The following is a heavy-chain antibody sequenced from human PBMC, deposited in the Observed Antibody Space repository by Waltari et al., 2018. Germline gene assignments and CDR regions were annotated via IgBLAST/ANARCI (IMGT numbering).Heavy chain of an antibody. CDR2: IYTSGST. CDR1: GGSISSGSDY. V-gene: IGHV4-61*02. CDR3: ARGYSSSWYDY. Sequence: QVQLQESGPGLVKPSQTLSLTCTVSGGSISSGSDYWSWIRQPAGKGLEWIGRIYTSGSTNYNPSLKSRVTISVDTSKNQFSLKLSSVTAADTAVYYCARGYSSSWYDYWGQGTLVTVSS. J-gene: IGHJ4*02. D-gene: IGHD6-13*01.